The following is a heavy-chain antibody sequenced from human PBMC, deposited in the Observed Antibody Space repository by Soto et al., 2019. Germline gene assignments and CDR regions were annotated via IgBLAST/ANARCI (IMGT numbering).Heavy chain of an antibody. J-gene: IGHJ5*02. CDR2: ISSSSSYI. CDR1: GFTFSSYS. CDR3: ASGPYCSGGSCYSYNWFDP. Sequence: PGGSLRLSCAASGFTFSSYSMNWVRQAPGKGPEWASSISSSSSYIYYADSVKGRFTISRDNAKNSLYLQMNSLRAEDTAVYYCASGPYCSGGSCYSYNWFDPWGQGTLVTVSS. V-gene: IGHV3-21*01. D-gene: IGHD2-15*01.